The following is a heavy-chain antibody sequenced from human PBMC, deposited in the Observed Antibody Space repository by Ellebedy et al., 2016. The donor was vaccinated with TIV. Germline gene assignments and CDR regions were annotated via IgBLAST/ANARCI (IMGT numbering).Heavy chain of an antibody. CDR1: GFTFSSYG. D-gene: IGHD5-18*01. V-gene: IGHV3-23*01. CDR3: AKRGVDTVIVASRFFDH. CDR2: IHEGGSIT. J-gene: IGHJ4*02. Sequence: GESLKISCAASGFTFSSYGMSWVRQAPGKGLEWVSAIHEGGSITNYADSVKGRFTISRDNSKNTLHLQMNSLRAEDTAVYYCAKRGVDTVIVASRFFDHWGQGKLVTVSS.